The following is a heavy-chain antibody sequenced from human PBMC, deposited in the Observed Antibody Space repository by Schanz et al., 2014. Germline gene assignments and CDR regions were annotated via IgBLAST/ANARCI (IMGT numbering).Heavy chain of an antibody. D-gene: IGHD6-13*01. V-gene: IGHV1-46*01. Sequence: QVQLVQSGAEVKKPGASVKVSCKASGYTFTSYYMHWVRQAPGQGLEWMGWMNSKTGNTGYAQRFQGRVTMTRNTSRSTVYMALSSLRSEDTAVYYCARDGEAAASSDYWGQGTLVTVSS. J-gene: IGHJ4*02. CDR2: MNSKTGNT. CDR1: GYTFTSYY. CDR3: ARDGEAAASSDY.